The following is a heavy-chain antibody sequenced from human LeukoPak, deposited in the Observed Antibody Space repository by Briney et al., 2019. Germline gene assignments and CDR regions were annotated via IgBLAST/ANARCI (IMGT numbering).Heavy chain of an antibody. CDR1: GYTFTTYY. CDR2: INPSGGRT. Sequence: ASVKVSCKASGYTFTTYYIHWVRQAPGQGLEWMGRINPSGGRTTYAQKFQGRVTMTRDMSTSTVYMELSSLRSEDTALYYCARDVPYCGGNCHDAFDIWGQGTKVTVSS. J-gene: IGHJ3*02. CDR3: ARDVPYCGGNCHDAFDI. D-gene: IGHD2-21*02. V-gene: IGHV1-46*01.